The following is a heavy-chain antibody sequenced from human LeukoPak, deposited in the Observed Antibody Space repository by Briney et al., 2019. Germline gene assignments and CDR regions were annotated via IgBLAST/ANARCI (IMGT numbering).Heavy chain of an antibody. CDR1: GGSISSYY. J-gene: IGHJ4*02. D-gene: IGHD3-16*01. CDR3: ARHRGTFFDY. V-gene: IGHV4-39*01. CDR2: IYYSGST. Sequence: SETLSLTCTVSGGSISSYYWGWIRQPPGKGLEWIGSIYYSGSTYYNPSLKSRVTISVDTSKNQFSLKLSSVTAADTAVYYCARHRGTFFDYWGQGTLVTVSS.